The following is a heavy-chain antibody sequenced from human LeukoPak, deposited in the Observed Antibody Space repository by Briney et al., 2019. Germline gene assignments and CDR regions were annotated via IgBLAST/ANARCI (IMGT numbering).Heavy chain of an antibody. CDR3: ARIAYCGGDCHYFDY. CDR2: INPNSGGT. Sequence: ASVKVSCKASGYTFTSYAMNWVRQAPGQGLEWMGWINPNSGGTNYAQKFQGRVTMTRDTSISTAYMELSRLRSDDTAVYYCARIAYCGGDCHYFDYWGQGTLVTVSS. V-gene: IGHV1-2*02. CDR1: GYTFTSYA. J-gene: IGHJ4*02. D-gene: IGHD2-21*01.